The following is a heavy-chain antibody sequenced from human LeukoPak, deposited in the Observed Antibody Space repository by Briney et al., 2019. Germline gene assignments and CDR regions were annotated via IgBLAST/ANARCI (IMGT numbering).Heavy chain of an antibody. Sequence: GGSLRLSCAASGFTFSSHAIHWVRQAPGKGLEWVSIISYDGSNKYYADSVKGRFTIPRDNSKNTLYLQINSLSTEDTAVYYCARGGSGSYYYYFYYMDVWGKGTTVTVSS. D-gene: IGHD3-10*01. J-gene: IGHJ6*03. CDR3: ARGGSGSYYYYFYYMDV. CDR1: GFTFSSHA. CDR2: ISYDGSNK. V-gene: IGHV3-30*01.